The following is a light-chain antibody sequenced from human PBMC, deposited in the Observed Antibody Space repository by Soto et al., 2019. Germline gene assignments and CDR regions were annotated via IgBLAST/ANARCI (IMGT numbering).Light chain of an antibody. J-gene: IGLJ1*01. V-gene: IGLV2-14*01. CDR1: SSDVGGYNY. CDR2: EVS. CDR3: SSYTSTSALVV. Sequence: QSALTQPASVSGSPGQSITISCTGTSSDVGGYNYVSWYQQHPGKAHKLMIYEVSNRPSGVSNRFSGSKSGNTASLTISGLQAEDEADYYRSSYTSTSALVVCVTGTQVTVL.